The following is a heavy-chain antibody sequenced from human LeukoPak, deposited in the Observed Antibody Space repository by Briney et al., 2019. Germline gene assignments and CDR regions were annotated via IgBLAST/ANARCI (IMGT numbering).Heavy chain of an antibody. V-gene: IGHV3-53*01. Sequence: GGSLRLSCAASGFTVSSNYMSWVRQAPGKGLEWVSVIYSGGSTYYADSVKGRFTISRDNYKNTLYLQMNSLRAEATAVYYCARAPPYYYDSSGYLFGEAFDIWGQGTMVTVSS. CDR3: ARAPPYYYDSSGYLFGEAFDI. CDR2: IYSGGST. J-gene: IGHJ3*02. D-gene: IGHD3-22*01. CDR1: GFTVSSNY.